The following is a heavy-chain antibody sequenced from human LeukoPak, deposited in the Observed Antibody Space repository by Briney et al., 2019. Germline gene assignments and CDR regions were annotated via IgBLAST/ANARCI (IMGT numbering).Heavy chain of an antibody. CDR2: ISSSSSYI. CDR1: GFTFSSYS. CDR3: ARDRTVTMVRGVTSYPGMDV. J-gene: IGHJ6*02. D-gene: IGHD3-10*01. Sequence: GGSLRLSCAASGFTFSSYSMNWVRQAPGKGLEWVSSISSSSSYIYYADSVKGRFTISRDNAKNSLYLQMNSLRAEDTAVYYCARDRTVTMVRGVTSYPGMDVWGLGTTVTVSS. V-gene: IGHV3-21*01.